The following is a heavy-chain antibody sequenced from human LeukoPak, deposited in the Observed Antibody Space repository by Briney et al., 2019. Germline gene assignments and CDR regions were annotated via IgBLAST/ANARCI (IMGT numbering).Heavy chain of an antibody. CDR1: GGSISSYY. D-gene: IGHD5-18*01. CDR2: IYYSGST. J-gene: IGHJ4*02. CDR3: AREWVDSYGVFDY. Sequence: SETLSLTCTVSGGSISSYYWSWIRQPPGKGLEWIGYIYYSGSTNYNPSLKSRVTISVDTSKNQFSLKLSSVTAADTAVYYCAREWVDSYGVFDYWGQGTLVTVSS. V-gene: IGHV4-59*12.